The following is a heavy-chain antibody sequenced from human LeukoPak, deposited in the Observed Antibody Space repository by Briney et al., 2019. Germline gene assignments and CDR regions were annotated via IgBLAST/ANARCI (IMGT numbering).Heavy chain of an antibody. D-gene: IGHD3-10*01. V-gene: IGHV3-48*03. CDR3: ARGYYYGSGTLGPFDS. CDR1: GFSFSSYE. CDR2: ISSSGSTI. J-gene: IGHJ5*01. Sequence: PGGSLRLSCAAPGFSFSSYEMNWVRQAPGKGPEWVSYISSSGSTIYNADSVKGRFTISRDNAKNSLYLQMNSLRAEDTAVYYCARGYYYGSGTLGPFDSWGQGTLVTVSS.